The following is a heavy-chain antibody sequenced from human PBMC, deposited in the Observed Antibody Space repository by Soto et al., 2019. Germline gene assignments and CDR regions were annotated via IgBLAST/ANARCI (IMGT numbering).Heavy chain of an antibody. CDR3: ARDDPVTRTIDY. CDR2: INNSGTT. V-gene: IGHV4-34*01. J-gene: IGHJ4*02. CDR1: GGSFSGYY. D-gene: IGHD4-17*01. Sequence: SETLSLTCAVYGGSFSGYYWSGIRQPPGKGLEWIGGINNSGTTNYNPSLKSRVTMSVDTSKNQFSLSLKFVTVADTAVYYCARDDPVTRTIDYWGQGTLVTVSS.